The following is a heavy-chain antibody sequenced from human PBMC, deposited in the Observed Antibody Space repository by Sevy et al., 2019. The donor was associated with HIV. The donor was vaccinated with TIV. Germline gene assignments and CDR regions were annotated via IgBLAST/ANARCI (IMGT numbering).Heavy chain of an antibody. V-gene: IGHV3-15*01. J-gene: IGHJ6*02. D-gene: IGHD5-12*01. CDR1: GFTFSSAW. CDR2: IKSEFDGGAI. Sequence: GGSPRLSCTASGFTFSSAWMSWVRQAPGKGLEWVGRIKSEFDGGAIDYAAPVKGRFTISREDSKNTVYLQMNSLKTEDTAVYYCITDPAYRGYDEEVINYYSYGMDVWGQGTTVTVSS. CDR3: ITDPAYRGYDEEVINYYSYGMDV.